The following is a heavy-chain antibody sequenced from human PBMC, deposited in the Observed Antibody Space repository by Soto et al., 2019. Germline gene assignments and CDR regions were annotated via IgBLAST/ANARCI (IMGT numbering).Heavy chain of an antibody. CDR2: IYHSGST. CDR1: GGSISSYY. J-gene: IGHJ5*02. V-gene: IGHV4-59*08. D-gene: IGHD3-10*01. CDR3: ARRPWFGESGGWFDP. Sequence: QVQLQESGPGLVKPSETLSLTCTVSGGSISSYYWSWIRQPPGKGLEWIGYIYHSGSTNYNPYLKSRVTISVDTSKNQFSRKLSSVTAADTAVYYCARRPWFGESGGWFDPWGQGTLVTVSS.